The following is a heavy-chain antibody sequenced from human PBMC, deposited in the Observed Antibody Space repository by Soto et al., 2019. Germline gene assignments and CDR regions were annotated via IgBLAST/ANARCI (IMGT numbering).Heavy chain of an antibody. J-gene: IGHJ6*02. CDR2: TDPSDSQT. Sequence: GESLKISCKGSGYSFAGYWITWVRQKPGKGLEWMGRTDPSDSQTYYSPSFRGHVTISVTKSITTVFLQWSSLRASDTAMYYCAREGGQWRSRYYYGMDVWGQGTTVTVSS. CDR1: GYSFAGYW. V-gene: IGHV5-10-1*01. D-gene: IGHD6-19*01. CDR3: AREGGQWRSRYYYGMDV.